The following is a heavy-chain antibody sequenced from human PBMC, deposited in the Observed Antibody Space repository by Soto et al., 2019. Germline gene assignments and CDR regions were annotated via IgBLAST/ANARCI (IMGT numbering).Heavy chain of an antibody. Sequence: QVQLVQSGAEVKKPGSSVKVSCKASGGTFSSYTISWVRQAPGQGLEWMGRIIPILGIANYAQKFQGRVTITADKSTSTAYMELSSLSSEDTAVYYCESSVDCNVGLDYCGQGTLVTVSS. V-gene: IGHV1-69*02. CDR3: ESSVDCNVGLDY. CDR2: IIPILGIA. CDR1: GGTFSSYT. D-gene: IGHD2-15*01. J-gene: IGHJ4*02.